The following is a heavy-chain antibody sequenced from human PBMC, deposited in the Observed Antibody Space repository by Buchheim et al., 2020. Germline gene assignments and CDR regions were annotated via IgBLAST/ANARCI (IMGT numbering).Heavy chain of an antibody. Sequence: QVQLVESGGGVVQPGSSLRLPCAASGFTLSSYGMPWVRQAPGMGLEWMALISLAESQKDYADSVKARFTFPRDNSKKSLYLQMNSLRTEYTAMYCCAKRGPAANVKLDWYLDLWGRGTL. CDR1: GFTLSSYG. CDR2: ISLAESQK. J-gene: IGHJ2*01. D-gene: IGHD6-13*01. V-gene: IGHV3-30*18. CDR3: AKRGPAANVKLDWYLDL.